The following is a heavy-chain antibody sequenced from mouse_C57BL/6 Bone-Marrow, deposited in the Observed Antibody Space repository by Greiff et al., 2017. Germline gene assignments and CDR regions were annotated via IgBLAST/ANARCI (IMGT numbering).Heavy chain of an antibody. CDR3: AREGDYYGPAWFAY. CDR1: GYTFTSYG. CDR2: IYPRSGNT. Sequence: QVQLKQSGAELARPGASVKLSCKASGYTFTSYGISWVKQRTGQGLEWIGEIYPRSGNTYYNEKFKGKATLTADKSSSTAYRELRSLTSEDSAVYFCAREGDYYGPAWFAYWGQGTLVTVSA. V-gene: IGHV1-81*01. J-gene: IGHJ3*01. D-gene: IGHD1-1*01.